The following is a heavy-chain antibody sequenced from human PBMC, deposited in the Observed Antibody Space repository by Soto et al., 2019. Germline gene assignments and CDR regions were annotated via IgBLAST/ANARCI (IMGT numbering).Heavy chain of an antibody. J-gene: IGHJ4*02. D-gene: IGHD5-18*01. Sequence: GGSLRLSCAASGFTFSPYSMNWVRQAPGRGLEWVAFISGSGSPIYYADSVEGRFTISRDNAKNSLYLQMNSLRDEDTAVYYCARVRGHSYGYADYWGQGTLVTVS. CDR1: GFTFSPYS. CDR3: ARVRGHSYGYADY. V-gene: IGHV3-48*02. CDR2: ISGSGSPI.